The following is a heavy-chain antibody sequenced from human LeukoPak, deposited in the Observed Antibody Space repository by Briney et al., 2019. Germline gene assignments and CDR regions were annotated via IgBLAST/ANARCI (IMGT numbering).Heavy chain of an antibody. J-gene: IGHJ4*02. V-gene: IGHV3-23*01. CDR2: ISGSGGST. CDR1: GFTFSSYA. CDR3: ANPGSRGNSFVGLHYYFDY. Sequence: PGGSLRLSCAASGFTFSSYAMSWVRQAPGKGLEWVSAISGSGGSTYYADSVKGRFTISRDNSKNTLYLQINSLRAEDTAVYYCANPGSRGNSFVGLHYYFDYWGQGTLVTVSS. D-gene: IGHD4-23*01.